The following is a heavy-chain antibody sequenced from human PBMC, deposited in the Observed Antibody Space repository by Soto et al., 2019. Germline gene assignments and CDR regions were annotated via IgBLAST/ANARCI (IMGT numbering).Heavy chain of an antibody. CDR2: INHSGSS. CDR3: ARMAGPWYFDL. CDR1: GGSFSGFY. J-gene: IGHJ2*01. V-gene: IGHV4-34*01. Sequence: KPSETLSLTCAVHGGSFSGFYWTCIRQPPGKGLEWIGEINHSGSSNYNPPLKSRVTMSLDTSRNQFSLSLNSVTAADTAVYYCARMAGPWYFDLWGRGTLVTVSS.